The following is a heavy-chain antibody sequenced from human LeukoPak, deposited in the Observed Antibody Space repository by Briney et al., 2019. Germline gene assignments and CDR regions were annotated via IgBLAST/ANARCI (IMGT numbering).Heavy chain of an antibody. CDR2: INHSGST. D-gene: IGHD5-12*01. CDR1: GGSFSGYY. CDR3: ARDGSGGFFDH. Sequence: SETLSLTCAVYGGSFSGYYWSWIRQPPGKGLEWIGEINHSGSTNYNPSLKSRVTISVDTSKNQFSLKLSSVTAADTAVYYCARDGSGGFFDHWGQGTLVTVSS. V-gene: IGHV4-34*01. J-gene: IGHJ4*02.